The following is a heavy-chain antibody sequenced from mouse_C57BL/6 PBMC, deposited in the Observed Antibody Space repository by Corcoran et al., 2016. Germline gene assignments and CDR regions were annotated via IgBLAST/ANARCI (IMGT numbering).Heavy chain of an antibody. D-gene: IGHD6-1*01. Sequence: EVKLQQSGPVLVKPGASVKMSCKASGYTFTGYYMNWVQQSHGTSLEWMGVINPYNGGPSYNQKFKGKATLTVDKSSSTTYMELNSLTSEDSAVYYGAREGILLPNYYYYWGHGTTLTVSS. V-gene: IGHV1-19*01. CDR1: GYTFTGYY. J-gene: IGHJ2*01. CDR3: AREGILLPNYYYY. CDR2: INPYNGGP.